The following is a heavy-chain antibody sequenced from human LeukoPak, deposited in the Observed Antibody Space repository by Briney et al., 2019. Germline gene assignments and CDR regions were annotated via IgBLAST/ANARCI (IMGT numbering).Heavy chain of an antibody. D-gene: IGHD4-17*01. CDR2: ISSSSSTM. J-gene: IGHJ4*02. Sequence: GGSLRLSCAASGFTFSSYSMNWVRQAPGKGLEWVSYISSSSSTMYYADSVKGRFTISRDNAKNSLYLQMNSLRDEDTAVYYCARDWDDGDYVIHPTPYYFDYWGQGTLVTVSS. V-gene: IGHV3-48*02. CDR3: ARDWDDGDYVIHPTPYYFDY. CDR1: GFTFSSYS.